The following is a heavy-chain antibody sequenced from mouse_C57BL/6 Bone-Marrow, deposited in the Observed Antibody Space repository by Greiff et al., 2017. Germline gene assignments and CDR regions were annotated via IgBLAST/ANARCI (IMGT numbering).Heavy chain of an antibody. CDR1: GFTFSSYA. V-gene: IGHV5-9-1*02. Sequence: EVKLVESGEGLVKPGGSLKLSCAASGFTFSSYAMSWVRQTPEKRLEWVAYISSGGDYIYYADTVKGRFTISRDNARNTLYLQMSSLKSEDTAMYYCTREEGGTDYYAMDYWGQGTSVTVSS. CDR3: TREEGGTDYYAMDY. J-gene: IGHJ4*01. CDR2: ISSGGDYI. D-gene: IGHD4-1*01.